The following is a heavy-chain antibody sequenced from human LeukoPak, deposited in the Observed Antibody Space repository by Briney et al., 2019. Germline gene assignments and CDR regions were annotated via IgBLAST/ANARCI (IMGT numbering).Heavy chain of an antibody. D-gene: IGHD3-10*01. CDR3: ARDGWGYGSGMLFGY. Sequence: PGGSLRLSCAASGFTFSNYWMNWVRQAPGKGLEWVANINQDGSEKFYVDSVKCRFTISRDNAKNSLYVQMNSLRAEDTAVYYCARDGWGYGSGMLFGYWGQGILVTVSS. V-gene: IGHV3-7*01. CDR1: GFTFSNYW. J-gene: IGHJ4*02. CDR2: INQDGSEK.